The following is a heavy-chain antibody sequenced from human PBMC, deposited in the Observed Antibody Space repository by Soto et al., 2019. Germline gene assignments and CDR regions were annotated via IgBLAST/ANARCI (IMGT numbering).Heavy chain of an antibody. CDR2: IIPIFGTA. CDR1: GGTFSSYA. V-gene: IGHV1-69*01. D-gene: IGHD6-13*01. Sequence: KVSCKASGGTFSSYAISWVRQAPGQGLEWMGGIIPIFGTANYAQKFQGRVTITADESTSTAYMELSSLRSEDTAVYYCARDTAAASTNWFDPWGQGTLVTVSS. J-gene: IGHJ5*02. CDR3: ARDTAAASTNWFDP.